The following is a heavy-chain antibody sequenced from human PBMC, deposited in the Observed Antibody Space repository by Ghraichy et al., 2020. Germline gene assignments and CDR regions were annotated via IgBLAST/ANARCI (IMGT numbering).Heavy chain of an antibody. CDR2: INTDGIIT. V-gene: IGHV3-74*01. D-gene: IGHD2-15*01. Sequence: GGSLRLSCAASGFMFSKDWMHWVRQAPGKGLVWVSRINTDGIITSYADSVKGRFTISRDNAKNPLYLQMNSLRADDTAIYYCVRGIGDAWGQGALVTVSS. CDR1: GFMFSKDW. J-gene: IGHJ5*02. CDR3: VRGIGDA.